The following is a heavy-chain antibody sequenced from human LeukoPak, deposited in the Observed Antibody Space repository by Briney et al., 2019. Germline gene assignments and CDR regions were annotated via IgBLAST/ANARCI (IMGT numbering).Heavy chain of an antibody. V-gene: IGHV4-38-2*02. CDR3: AREGLMYSSSWYFDY. CDR2: IYYSGST. J-gene: IGHJ4*02. D-gene: IGHD6-13*01. Sequence: PSETLSLTCAVSGYSISSGYYWGWIRQPPGKGLEWIGSIYYSGSTYYNPSLKSRVTISVDTSKNQFSLKLSSVTAADTAVYYCAREGLMYSSSWYFDYWGQGTLVTVSS. CDR1: GYSISSGYY.